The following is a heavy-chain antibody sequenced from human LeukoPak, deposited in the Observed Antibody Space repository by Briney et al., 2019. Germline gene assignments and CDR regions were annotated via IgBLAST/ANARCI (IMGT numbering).Heavy chain of an antibody. Sequence: SGTLSLTCVVSGGSISPYYWSWIRQSPGKGLEWIGYIDSSGSASYNPSLKSRVTIFVDTSKDVFSLILTSVSASDTAIYYCARDHWLFSSKTWYYYGMDVWGQGTTVTVSS. CDR3: ARDHWLFSSKTWYYYGMDV. CDR1: GGSISPYY. J-gene: IGHJ6*02. D-gene: IGHD3-9*01. V-gene: IGHV4-59*01. CDR2: IDSSGSA.